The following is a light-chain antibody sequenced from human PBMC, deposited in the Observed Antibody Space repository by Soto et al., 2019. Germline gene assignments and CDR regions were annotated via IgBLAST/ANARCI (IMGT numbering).Light chain of an antibody. CDR3: QQYKTYTT. CDR1: QRISTW. Sequence: DIQMTQSPSTLSASVGDRVPITCRASQRISTWLVWYQQKPGKAPNVLIYDASSLQSGVPSRFSGHGSGTDFTLTISSLQPDDSAIYYCQQYKTYTTFGQGTKVDIK. CDR2: DAS. V-gene: IGKV1-5*01. J-gene: IGKJ1*01.